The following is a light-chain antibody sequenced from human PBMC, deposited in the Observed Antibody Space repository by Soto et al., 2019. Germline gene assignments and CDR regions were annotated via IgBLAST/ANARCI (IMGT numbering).Light chain of an antibody. V-gene: IGKV3-20*01. CDR3: QQYPGYT. CDR1: QSVSSSC. J-gene: IGKJ2*01. CDR2: GAS. Sequence: EIVLTQSPGTLSLSPGERATLSCRASQSVSSSCLAWYQQKPGQAPRLLIYGASSRATGIPDRFSGSGSGTDFTLTISRLEPEDFAVYYCQQYPGYTFGQGTKLEIK.